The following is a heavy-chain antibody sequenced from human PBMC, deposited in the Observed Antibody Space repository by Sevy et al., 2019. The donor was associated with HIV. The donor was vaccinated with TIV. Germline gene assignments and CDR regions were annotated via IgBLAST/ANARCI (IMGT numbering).Heavy chain of an antibody. D-gene: IGHD2-21*01. CDR1: GFTFSSYT. J-gene: IGHJ4*02. V-gene: IGHV3-30*04. CDR2: ISYDGSDK. Sequence: GGSLRLSCAASGFTFSSYTMHWVRQAPGKGLEWVALISYDGSDKYYGDSVKGRFTISRDNSKNTLYLQMNSLTPGDTAVYYCARDRYAGPNMSYLDYWAPGTLVTVSS. CDR3: ARDRYAGPNMSYLDY.